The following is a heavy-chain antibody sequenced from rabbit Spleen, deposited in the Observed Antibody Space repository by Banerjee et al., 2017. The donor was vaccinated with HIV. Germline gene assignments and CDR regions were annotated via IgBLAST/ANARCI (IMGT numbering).Heavy chain of an antibody. CDR1: GFSLSSYW. V-gene: IGHV1S40*01. CDR3: ARDLGYFDL. J-gene: IGHJ4*01. CDR2: IDGDDSGTT. Sequence: QSLEESGGDLVKPGTSLTLTCKASGFSLSSYWMSWVRQAPGSGLEWIGIIDGDDSGTTYYASWAKGRSTISRSTSLNTVTLQMTSLTAADTATYFCARDLGYFDLWGPGTLVTVS.